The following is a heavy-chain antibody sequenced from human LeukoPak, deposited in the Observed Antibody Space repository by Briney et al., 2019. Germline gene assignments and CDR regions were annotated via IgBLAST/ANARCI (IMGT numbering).Heavy chain of an antibody. CDR1: GGSISSYY. CDR3: TRSEVHNPDWFDP. CDR2: IYYSGYT. D-gene: IGHD1-14*01. Sequence: SETLSLTCSVSGGSISSYYWNWIRQPPGKGLEWIGYIYYSGYTNYNPSLKSRVTISVDTSKNQFSLKLSSVTSADTAVYFCTRSEVHNPDWFDPWGQGTLVTVSS. V-gene: IGHV4-59*01. J-gene: IGHJ5*02.